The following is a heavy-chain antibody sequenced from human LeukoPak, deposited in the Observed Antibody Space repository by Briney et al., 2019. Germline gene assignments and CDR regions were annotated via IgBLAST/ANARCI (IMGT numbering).Heavy chain of an antibody. J-gene: IGHJ5*02. D-gene: IGHD5-12*01. CDR1: GYSFTSYW. V-gene: IGHV5-51*01. CDR2: IYPGDSDT. Sequence: GESLKISCKGSGYSFTSYWIGWVRQMPGKGLEWMGIIYPGDSDTRYSPSFQGQVAISADKSISTAYLQWSSLKASDTAMYYCARHLFNRGYWGNWFDPWGQGTLVTVSS. CDR3: ARHLFNRGYWGNWFDP.